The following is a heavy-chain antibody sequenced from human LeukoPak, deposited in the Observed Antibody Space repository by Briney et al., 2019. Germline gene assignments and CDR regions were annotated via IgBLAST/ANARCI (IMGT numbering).Heavy chain of an antibody. CDR2: IYYSGST. D-gene: IGHD6-13*01. CDR1: GGSISSSSYY. J-gene: IGHJ5*02. Sequence: SETLSLTCTVSGGSISSSSYYWGWIRQPPGKGLEWIGSIYYSGSTYYNPSLKSRVTISVDTSKNQFSLKLSSVTAADTAVYYCARDKYSSTDNWFDPWGQGTLVTVSS. CDR3: ARDKYSSTDNWFDP. V-gene: IGHV4-39*07.